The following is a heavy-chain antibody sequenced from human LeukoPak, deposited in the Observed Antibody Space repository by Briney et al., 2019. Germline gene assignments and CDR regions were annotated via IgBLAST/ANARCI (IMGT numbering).Heavy chain of an antibody. Sequence: TGGSLRLSCAASGFTFSTYSMNWVRQAPGKGLEWVSGINWNGGSTGYADSVKGRFTISRDNAKNSLYLQMNSLRAEDTALYHCARAGYYDILTGYYRHDDYWGQGTLVTVSS. CDR2: INWNGGST. CDR3: ARAGYYDILTGYYRHDDY. CDR1: GFTFSTYS. J-gene: IGHJ4*02. D-gene: IGHD3-9*01. V-gene: IGHV3-20*01.